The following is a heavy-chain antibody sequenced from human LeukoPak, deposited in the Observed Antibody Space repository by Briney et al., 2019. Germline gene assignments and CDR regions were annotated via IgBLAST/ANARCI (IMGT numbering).Heavy chain of an antibody. CDR2: INHSGST. V-gene: IGHV4-34*01. Sequence: SETLSLTCAVYGGSFSGYYWSWIRQPPGKGLEWIGEINHSGSTNYNPSLKSRVTISVDTSKNQFSLKLSSVTAADTAVYYWARGTVPAAGSMGYWGQGTLVTVSS. CDR1: GGSFSGYY. D-gene: IGHD2-2*01. CDR3: ARGTVPAAGSMGY. J-gene: IGHJ4*02.